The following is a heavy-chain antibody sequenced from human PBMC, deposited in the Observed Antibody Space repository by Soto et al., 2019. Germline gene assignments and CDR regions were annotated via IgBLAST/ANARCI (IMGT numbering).Heavy chain of an antibody. V-gene: IGHV4-31*03. D-gene: IGHD3-10*01. Sequence: QVQLQESGPGLVKPSQTLSLTCTVSGGSISSGGYYWSWIRQHPGKGLEWIGYIYYSGSTYYNPSLKGRVTISVDTSKNQFSLKLSSVTAADTAVYYCARGLGYGSGSYYNAPDYWGQGTLVTVSS. CDR3: ARGLGYGSGSYYNAPDY. CDR2: IYYSGST. J-gene: IGHJ4*02. CDR1: GGSISSGGYY.